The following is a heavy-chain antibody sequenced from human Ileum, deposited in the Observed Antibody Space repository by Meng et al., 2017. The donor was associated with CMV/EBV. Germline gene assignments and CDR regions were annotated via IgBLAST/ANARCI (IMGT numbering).Heavy chain of an antibody. Sequence: GGPLRPSCAAPGFTFDDYTMHGVRQAPGKGLEGVPLISWDGGSTYYADSVKGRFTISRYNSKNSLYLQMNSLRTEDTALYYCAKAIFGVVIKSGVDYWGQGTLVTVSS. J-gene: IGHJ4*02. CDR1: GFTFDDYT. D-gene: IGHD3-3*01. CDR2: ISWDGGST. CDR3: AKAIFGVVIKSGVDY. V-gene: IGHV3-43*01.